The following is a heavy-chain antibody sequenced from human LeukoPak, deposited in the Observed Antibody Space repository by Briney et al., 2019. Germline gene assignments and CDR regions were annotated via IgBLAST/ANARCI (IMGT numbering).Heavy chain of an antibody. Sequence: TGGSLRLSCSASGFTFSSYAMHWVRQAPGKGLEYVSAISSNGGSTYYADSVKGRFTISRDNSKNTLYLQMNSLRAEDTAVYYCARDSSSYYFDYWGQGTLVTVSS. J-gene: IGHJ4*02. CDR3: ARDSSSYYFDY. CDR2: ISSNGGST. CDR1: GFTFSSYA. V-gene: IGHV3-64*04. D-gene: IGHD6-6*01.